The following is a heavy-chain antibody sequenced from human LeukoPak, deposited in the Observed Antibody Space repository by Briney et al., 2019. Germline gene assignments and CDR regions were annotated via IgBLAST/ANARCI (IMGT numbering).Heavy chain of an antibody. CDR1: GYTFTGYY. J-gene: IGHJ6*02. D-gene: IGHD3-22*01. CDR2: INPNSGGT. V-gene: IGHV1-2*02. Sequence: GASVKVSCKASGYTFTGYYMHWVRQAPGQGLEWMGWINPNSGGTNYAQKFQGRVTMTRDTSISTAYMELSRLRSDDTAVYYCARDLPGSGYYYEIYYYGMDVWGQGTTVTVSS. CDR3: ARDLPGSGYYYEIYYYGMDV.